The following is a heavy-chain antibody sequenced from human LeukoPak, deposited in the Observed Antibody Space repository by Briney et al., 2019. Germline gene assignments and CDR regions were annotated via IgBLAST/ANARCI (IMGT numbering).Heavy chain of an antibody. CDR3: ARLGPGDY. Sequence: GRSLRLSCAASGFTFSSYAMHWVRQAPGKGLEWVAVISYGGSNKYYADSVKGRFTISRDNSKNTLYLQMNSLRAEDTAVYYCARLGPGDYWGQGTLVTVSS. J-gene: IGHJ4*02. CDR2: ISYGGSNK. D-gene: IGHD3-10*01. V-gene: IGHV3-30*04. CDR1: GFTFSSYA.